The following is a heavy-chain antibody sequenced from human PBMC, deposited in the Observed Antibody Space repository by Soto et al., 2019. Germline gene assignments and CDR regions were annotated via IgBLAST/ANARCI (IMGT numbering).Heavy chain of an antibody. CDR1: GFTFSSYS. CDR3: ARLRTSCNXRAAWFDP. CDR2: ISSSSSYI. J-gene: IGHJ5*02. D-gene: IGHD3-3*01. V-gene: IGHV3-21*01. Sequence: GGSLGLACAASGFTFSSYSMNWVRQAPGKGLEWVSSISSSSSYIYYADSVKGRFTISRDNAKNSLYLQMNSLRAEDTAVYYCARLRTSCNXRAAWFDPWXQGP.